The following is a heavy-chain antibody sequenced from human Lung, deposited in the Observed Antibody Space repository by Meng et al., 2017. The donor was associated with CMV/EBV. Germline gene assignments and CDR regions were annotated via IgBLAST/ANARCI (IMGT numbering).Heavy chain of an antibody. V-gene: IGHV3-23*03. Sequence: GXXRLSCAASGFTFSNYAMSWVRQAPGKGLEWVSVVYSASGNTYYADSVKGRFTVSRDNSKNTLDLQLNSLRTEDTAVYYCAKIHSSSWFFDSWGKGTXVTVSS. J-gene: IGHJ4*02. CDR3: AKIHSSSWFFDS. D-gene: IGHD6-13*01. CDR2: VYSASGNT. CDR1: GFTFSNYA.